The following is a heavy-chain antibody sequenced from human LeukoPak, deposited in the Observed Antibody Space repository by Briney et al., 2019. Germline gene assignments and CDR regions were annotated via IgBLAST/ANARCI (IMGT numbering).Heavy chain of an antibody. V-gene: IGHV1-2*02. CDR3: ARDGTSMVRGVNNWFDP. D-gene: IGHD3-10*01. Sequence: ASVKVSCKASGYTFTGYYMHWARQAPGQGLEWMGWINPNSGGTNYAQKFQGRVTMTRDTSISTAYMELSRLRSDDTAVYYCARDGTSMVRGVNNWFDPWGQGTLVTVSS. J-gene: IGHJ5*02. CDR1: GYTFTGYY. CDR2: INPNSGGT.